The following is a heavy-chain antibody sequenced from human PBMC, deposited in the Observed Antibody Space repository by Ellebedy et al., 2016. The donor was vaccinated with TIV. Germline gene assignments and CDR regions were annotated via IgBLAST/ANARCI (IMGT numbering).Heavy chain of an antibody. J-gene: IGHJ4*02. D-gene: IGHD3-3*01. CDR1: EFIVSRKY. CDR2: ISGSGGST. CDR3: ARDSPYDSWSGYTTYYFEY. Sequence: GGSLRLSCAASEFIVSRKYMSWVRQAPGKGLEWVSTISGSGGSTYYADSMKGRFTISRDISKSALYLQMNSLGAEDTAVYYCARDSPYDSWSGYTTYYFEYWGQGTLVTVSS. V-gene: IGHV3-53*01.